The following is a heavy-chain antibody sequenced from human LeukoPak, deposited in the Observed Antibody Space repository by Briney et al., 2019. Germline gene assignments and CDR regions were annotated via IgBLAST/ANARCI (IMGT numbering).Heavy chain of an antibody. CDR3: ARLTRITIFGVVIKYYFDY. V-gene: IGHV4-39*01. CDR2: IYYSGST. CDR1: GGSISSGGYY. J-gene: IGHJ4*02. D-gene: IGHD3-3*01. Sequence: SQTLSLTCTVSGGSISSGGYYWSWIRQPPGKGLEWIGSIYYSGSTYYNPSLKSRVTISVDTSKNQFSLKLSSVTAADTAVYYCARLTRITIFGVVIKYYFDYWGQGTLVTVSS.